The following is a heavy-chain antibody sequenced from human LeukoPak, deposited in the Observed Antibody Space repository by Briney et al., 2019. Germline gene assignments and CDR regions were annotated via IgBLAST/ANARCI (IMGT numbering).Heavy chain of an antibody. CDR2: ISYDGSNK. D-gene: IGHD3-16*02. J-gene: IGHJ4*02. Sequence: GGSLRLSCAASGFTFSSYAMHWVSQAPGKGLEWVAVISYDGSNKYYADSVKGRFTTSRDNSKNTLYLQMNSLRAEDTAVYYCAREQEEDYVWGSYRYTPFDYWGQGTLVTVSS. CDR3: AREQEEDYVWGSYRYTPFDY. V-gene: IGHV3-30-3*01. CDR1: GFTFSSYA.